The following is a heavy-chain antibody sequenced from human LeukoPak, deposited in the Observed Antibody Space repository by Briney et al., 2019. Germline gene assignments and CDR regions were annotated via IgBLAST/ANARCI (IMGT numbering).Heavy chain of an antibody. D-gene: IGHD1-26*01. J-gene: IGHJ4*02. V-gene: IGHV4-31*03. CDR3: ARVPLEGLRRTYYFDY. CDR2: IYYSGST. CDR1: GGSISSGGYY. Sequence: SQTLSLTCTVSGGSISSGGYYWSWIRQHPGKGLEWIGYIYYSGSTYYNPSLKSRVTISVDTSKNQFSLKLSSVTAAATAVYYCARVPLEGLRRTYYFDYWGQGTLVTVPS.